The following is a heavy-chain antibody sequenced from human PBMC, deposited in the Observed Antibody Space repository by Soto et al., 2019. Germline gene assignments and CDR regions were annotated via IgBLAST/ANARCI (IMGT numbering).Heavy chain of an antibody. V-gene: IGHV1-3*01. CDR3: ARGASSVTTFYFDL. CDR2: INPGNGNT. J-gene: IGHJ2*01. D-gene: IGHD4-17*01. CDR1: GYTFTSYA. Sequence: QVQVVQSGAEVKKPGASVKVSCKASGYTFTSYAMHWVRQAPGQRLEWMGWINPGNGNTTNSQKFQGRVTITRDTFASTAYMELSRLRSEDTAVYYCARGASSVTTFYFDLWGRGTLVTVSS.